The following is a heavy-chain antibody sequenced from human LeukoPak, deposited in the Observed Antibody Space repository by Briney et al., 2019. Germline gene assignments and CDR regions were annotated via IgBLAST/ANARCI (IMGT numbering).Heavy chain of an antibody. D-gene: IGHD3-22*01. CDR1: GFTFSSYW. Sequence: TGGSLRLSCAASGFTFSSYWMSWVRQAPGKGLEWVANIKQDGSDKYYVDSVKGRITISRDSAKNSLYLQMNSLRVEDTAVYYCARISYYDGSSYYRPFDYWGQGTLVTVSS. V-gene: IGHV3-7*01. CDR2: IKQDGSDK. CDR3: ARISYYDGSSYYRPFDY. J-gene: IGHJ4*02.